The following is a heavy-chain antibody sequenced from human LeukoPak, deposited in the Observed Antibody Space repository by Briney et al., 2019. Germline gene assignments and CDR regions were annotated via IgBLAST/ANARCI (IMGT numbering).Heavy chain of an antibody. CDR3: AREALYYDILTGPQGFDY. Sequence: PGGSLRLSCAASGFTFSSYSMNWVRQAPGKGLEWVSSISSSSSYIYYADSVKGRFTISRDNAKNSLYLQMNSLRAEDTAVYYCAREALYYDILTGPQGFDYWGQGTLVTVSS. CDR1: GFTFSSYS. V-gene: IGHV3-21*01. J-gene: IGHJ4*02. D-gene: IGHD3-9*01. CDR2: ISSSSSYI.